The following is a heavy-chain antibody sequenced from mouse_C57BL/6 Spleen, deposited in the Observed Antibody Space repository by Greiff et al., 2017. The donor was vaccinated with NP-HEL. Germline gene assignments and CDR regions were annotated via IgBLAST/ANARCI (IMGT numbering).Heavy chain of an antibody. CDR2: ISSGSSTI. CDR3: AREGGIYYGNPAWFAY. Sequence: EVRVVESGGGLVKPGGSLKLSCAASGFTFSDYGMHWVRQAPEKGLEWVAYISSGSSTIYYADTVKGRFTISRDNAKNTLFLQMTSLRSEDTAMYYCAREGGIYYGNPAWFAYWGQGTLVTVSA. CDR1: GFTFSDYG. V-gene: IGHV5-17*01. D-gene: IGHD2-1*01. J-gene: IGHJ3*01.